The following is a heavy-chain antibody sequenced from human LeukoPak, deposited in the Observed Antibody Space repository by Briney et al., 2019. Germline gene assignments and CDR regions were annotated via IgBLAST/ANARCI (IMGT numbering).Heavy chain of an antibody. CDR2: IIPIFGTA. Sequence: ASGKVSCKASGGTFSSYAISWVRQAPGQRLEWMGRIIPIFGTANYAQKFQGRVTITTDESTSTAYMELSSLRSEDTAVYYCATDYCSAGSCHDYWGQGTLVTVSS. D-gene: IGHD2-15*01. J-gene: IGHJ4*02. V-gene: IGHV1-69*05. CDR3: ATDYCSAGSCHDY. CDR1: GGTFSSYA.